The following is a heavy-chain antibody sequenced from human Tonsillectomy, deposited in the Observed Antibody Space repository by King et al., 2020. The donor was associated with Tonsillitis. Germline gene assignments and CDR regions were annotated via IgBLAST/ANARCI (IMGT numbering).Heavy chain of an antibody. Sequence: VQLQESGPGLVKPSETLSLMCTVSGGSISSYYWSWIRQPPGKGLEWVGYIYYSGSTHHNPSLKSRVTLSVDTAKNQFSLKLTSVTAADTAVYYCARHEAGAAAGTVAVWGKGTTVTVSS. CDR2: IYYSGST. CDR3: ARHEAGAAAGTVAV. CDR1: GGSISSYY. V-gene: IGHV4-59*08. J-gene: IGHJ6*04. D-gene: IGHD6-13*01.